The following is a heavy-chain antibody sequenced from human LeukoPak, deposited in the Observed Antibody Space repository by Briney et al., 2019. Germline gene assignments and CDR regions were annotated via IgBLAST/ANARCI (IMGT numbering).Heavy chain of an antibody. CDR2: MNPNSGNT. J-gene: IGHJ5*02. CDR1: GYTFTSYD. CDR3: ARASISNFRFGVVIGNNWFDP. Sequence: GASVKVSCKASGYTFTSYDINWVRQATGQGLEWMGWMNPNSGNTGYAQKFQGRVTMTRNTSIGTAYMELSSLRSEDTAVYYCARASISNFRFGVVIGNNWFDPWGQGTLVTVSS. V-gene: IGHV1-8*01. D-gene: IGHD3-3*01.